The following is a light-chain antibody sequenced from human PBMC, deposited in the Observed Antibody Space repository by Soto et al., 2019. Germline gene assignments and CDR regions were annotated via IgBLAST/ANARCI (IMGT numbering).Light chain of an antibody. CDR3: QSTDSSGTYVV. Sequence: SYELTQPPSVSVSPGQTARIICSGDALPKKYAYWYQQKSGQAPVLVIYKDSERPSGIPERFSGFSSGTTVTLTISGVQAEDEADYYCQSTDSSGTYVVFGGGTKLTVL. V-gene: IGLV3-25*03. CDR1: ALPKKY. CDR2: KDS. J-gene: IGLJ2*01.